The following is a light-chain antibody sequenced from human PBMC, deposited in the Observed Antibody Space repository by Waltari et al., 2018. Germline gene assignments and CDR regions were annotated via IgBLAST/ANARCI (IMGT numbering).Light chain of an antibody. CDR2: KAS. Sequence: DVRMTQSPSTLSASVGDRVTITCRASQCINKWVAWYQQKPGKAPKLLIYKASSLESGVPSRFSGRGSGTDFTLTISSLQTDDFATYYCQHYSTYSKAFGQGTKLE. J-gene: IGKJ2*01. V-gene: IGKV1-5*03. CDR1: QCINKW. CDR3: QHYSTYSKA.